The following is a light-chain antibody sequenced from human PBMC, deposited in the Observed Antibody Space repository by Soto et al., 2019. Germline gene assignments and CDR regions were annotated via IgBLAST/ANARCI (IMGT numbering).Light chain of an antibody. CDR1: QSLSSSY. CDR3: QQFATSPLT. J-gene: IGKJ4*01. V-gene: IGKV3-20*01. Sequence: ENVLTPSPGTLSLSPVERATLSCRASQSLSSSYLAWYQQKPGQAPRLLIYGASSRATGIPDRFSGSGSGTDFTLTISRLEPEDFAVYYCQQFATSPLTFGGGTKVDIK. CDR2: GAS.